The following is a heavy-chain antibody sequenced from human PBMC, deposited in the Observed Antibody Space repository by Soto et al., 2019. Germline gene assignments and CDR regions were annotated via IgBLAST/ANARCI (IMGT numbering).Heavy chain of an antibody. CDR2: ISSSGSTI. CDR3: ARAITGTTADFDY. J-gene: IGHJ4*02. Sequence: GGSLRLSCAASGFTFSDYYMSWIRQAPGKGLEWVSYISSSGSTIYYTDSVKGRFTISRDNAKNSLYLQMNSLRAEDTAVYYCARAITGTTADFDYWGQGTLVTVSS. D-gene: IGHD1-7*01. CDR1: GFTFSDYY. V-gene: IGHV3-11*01.